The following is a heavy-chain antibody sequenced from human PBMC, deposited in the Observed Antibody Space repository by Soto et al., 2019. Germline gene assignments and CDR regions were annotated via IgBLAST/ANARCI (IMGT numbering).Heavy chain of an antibody. CDR2: ISGYNGDT. CDR1: GYTFTRYG. D-gene: IGHD2-8*01. V-gene: IGHV1-18*01. Sequence: QGQLVQSGAEVKKPGASVKVSCKASGYTFTRYGISWVRQAPGQGLEWMGWISGYNGDTKYAQKFQGRVTMTIDTSTTTAFMELRSLTSDYTAVYYCAKNGQPPYYCYGLDVWGQGTTVTVSS. J-gene: IGHJ6*02. CDR3: AKNGQPPYYCYGLDV.